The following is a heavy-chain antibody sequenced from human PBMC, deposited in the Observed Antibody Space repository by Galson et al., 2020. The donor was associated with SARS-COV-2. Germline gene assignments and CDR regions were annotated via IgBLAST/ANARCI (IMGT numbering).Heavy chain of an antibody. J-gene: IGHJ4*02. CDR1: GFTFSSYG. D-gene: IGHD6-19*01. Sequence: GGSLRLSCAASGFTFSSYGMHWVRQAPDKGLERVAVIWYDGSNKYYADSVNGRFTISRDNSKNKLYLQMNSLRAEDTAVYYCASSARGVAGAGDYWGQGTLVTVSS. CDR3: ASSARGVAGAGDY. CDR2: IWYDGSNK. V-gene: IGHV3-33*01.